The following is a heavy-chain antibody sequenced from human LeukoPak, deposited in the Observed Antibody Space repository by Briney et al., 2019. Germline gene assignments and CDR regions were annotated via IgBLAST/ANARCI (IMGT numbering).Heavy chain of an antibody. V-gene: IGHV3-74*01. CDR2: IHSDGSST. CDR1: GFTFTSYW. J-gene: IGHJ4*02. CDR3: AREGIAARPMDY. Sequence: SGGSLRLSCAASGFTFTSYWMHWVRQAPGKGLVWVSRIHSDGSSTSYADSVKGRFTISRDNAKNMVYLQMNSLRVEDTAVYYCAREGIAARPMDYWGQGTLVTVSS. D-gene: IGHD6-6*01.